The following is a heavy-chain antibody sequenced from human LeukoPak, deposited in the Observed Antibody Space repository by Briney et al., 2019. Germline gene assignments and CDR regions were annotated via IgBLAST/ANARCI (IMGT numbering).Heavy chain of an antibody. CDR2: ISSSSSTI. V-gene: IGHV3-48*04. CDR3: AELGITMIGGV. D-gene: IGHD3-10*02. CDR1: GFTFCSYS. Sequence: PGGSLRLSCAASGFTFCSYSMNWVRQAPGKGLEWGSYISSSSSTIYYADSVKGRFTISRDNAKNSLYLQMNSLRAEDTAVYYCAELGITMIGGVWGKGTTVTISS. J-gene: IGHJ6*04.